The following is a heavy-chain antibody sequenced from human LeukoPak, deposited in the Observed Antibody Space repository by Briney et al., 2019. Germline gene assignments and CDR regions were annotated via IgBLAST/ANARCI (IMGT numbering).Heavy chain of an antibody. CDR3: ARAGTAARYYYYYMDV. J-gene: IGHJ6*03. V-gene: IGHV3-33*08. CDR1: GFTFSSYW. Sequence: PGGSLRLSCAASGFTFSSYWLSWVRQAPGKGLEWVAVIWYDGSNKYYADSVKGRFTISRDNSKNTLYLQMNSLRAEDTAVYYCARAGTAARYYYYYMDVWGKGTTVTVSS. D-gene: IGHD6-6*01. CDR2: IWYDGSNK.